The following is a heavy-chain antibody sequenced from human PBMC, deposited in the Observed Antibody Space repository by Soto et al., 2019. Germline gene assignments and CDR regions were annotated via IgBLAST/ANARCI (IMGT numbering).Heavy chain of an antibody. J-gene: IGHJ4*02. V-gene: IGHV4-34*01. Sequence: SETLSLTCAVYGGSFSGYYWSWIRQPPGKGLEWIGEINHSGSTNYNPSLKSRVTISVDTSKNQFSLKLSSVTAADTAVYYCARGRGVVPAAPFDYWGQGTLVTVSS. D-gene: IGHD2-2*01. CDR2: INHSGST. CDR3: ARGRGVVPAAPFDY. CDR1: GGSFSGYY.